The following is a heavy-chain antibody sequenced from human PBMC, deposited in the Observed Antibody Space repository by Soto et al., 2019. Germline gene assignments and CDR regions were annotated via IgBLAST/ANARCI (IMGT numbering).Heavy chain of an antibody. J-gene: IGHJ4*02. Sequence: SETLSLTCTVSGGSISSYYWNWIRQPPGKGLEWIGYIYYSGTTNYNPSLKSRVTISVDASKNQFSLILSSVTAADTAVYYCARTRLNHDFWCGYQYWGQGALVTVSS. CDR2: IYYSGTT. V-gene: IGHV4-59*01. CDR1: GGSISSYY. CDR3: ARTRLNHDFWCGYQY. D-gene: IGHD3-3*01.